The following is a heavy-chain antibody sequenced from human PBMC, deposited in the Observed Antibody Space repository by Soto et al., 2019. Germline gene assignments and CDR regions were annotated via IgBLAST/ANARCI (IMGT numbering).Heavy chain of an antibody. V-gene: IGHV4-39*01. J-gene: IGHJ4*02. D-gene: IGHD5-18*01. CDR2: IYYSGST. CDR1: GGSISSSSYY. CDR3: ASRPYSYGNYYFDY. Sequence: SETLSLTCTVSGGSISSSSYYWGWIRQPPGKGLEWIGSIYYSGSTYYNPSLKSRVTISVDTSKNQFSLKLSSVTAADTAVYYCASRPYSYGNYYFDYWGQGTLVTVSS.